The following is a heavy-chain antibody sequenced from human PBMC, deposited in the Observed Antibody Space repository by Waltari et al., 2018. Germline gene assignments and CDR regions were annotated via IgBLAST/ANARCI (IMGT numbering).Heavy chain of an antibody. CDR2: IYPRGGT. D-gene: IGHD2-15*01. J-gene: IGHJ5*02. CDR3: ARAVVVVAASNWFDP. Sequence: QVQLQESGPGLVKPSETLSLTCAVSGYSIRSGYYWGWIRQTPGKWLAWIGSIYPRGGTYYNPSLKSRVTISVDTSKNHFSLKLSSVTAADTAVYYCARAVVVVAASNWFDPWGQGTLVTVSS. CDR1: GYSIRSGYY. V-gene: IGHV4-38-2*01.